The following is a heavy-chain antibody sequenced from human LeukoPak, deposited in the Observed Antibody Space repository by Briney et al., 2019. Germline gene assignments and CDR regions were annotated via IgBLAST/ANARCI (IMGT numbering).Heavy chain of an antibody. CDR2: IIPIFGTA. CDR3: ARGLHSSSWYMSREYFDY. D-gene: IGHD6-13*01. J-gene: IGHJ4*02. V-gene: IGHV1-69*13. Sequence: GASVKVSCKASGGTFSSYAISWVRRAPGQGLEWMGGIIPIFGTANYAQKFQGRVTITADESTSTAYMELSSLRSEDTAVYYCARGLHSSSWYMSREYFDYWGQGTLVTVSS. CDR1: GGTFSSYA.